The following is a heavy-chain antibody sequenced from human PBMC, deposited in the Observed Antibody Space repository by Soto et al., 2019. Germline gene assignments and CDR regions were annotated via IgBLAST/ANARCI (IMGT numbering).Heavy chain of an antibody. CDR2: INPNSGGT. CDR1: GYTFTGYY. V-gene: IGHV1-2*04. CDR3: ARGDYDILTGYSSLYYFDY. D-gene: IGHD3-9*01. J-gene: IGHJ4*02. Sequence: ASVKVSCKASGYTFTGYYMHWVRQAPGQGLEWMGWINPNSGGTNYAQKFQGWVTMTRDTSISTAYMELSRLRSDDTAVYYCARGDYDILTGYSSLYYFDYWGQGTLVTVSS.